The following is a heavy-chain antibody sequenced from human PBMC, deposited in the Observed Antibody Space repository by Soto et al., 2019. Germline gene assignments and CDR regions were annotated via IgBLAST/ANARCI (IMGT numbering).Heavy chain of an antibody. CDR1: GFTFSRYA. J-gene: IGHJ5*02. V-gene: IGHV3-30-3*01. D-gene: IGHD3-10*01. Sequence: QVQLVESGGGVVQPGRSLRLSCAASGFTFSRYAMHWARQAPGKGLEWVTVISYDGSEKYYVDSVKGRFTSSRDNSRNEVYLQMNSLIGEDTAVYYCARGYYGGLDPWGQGTLVTVSA. CDR3: ARGYYGGLDP. CDR2: ISYDGSEK.